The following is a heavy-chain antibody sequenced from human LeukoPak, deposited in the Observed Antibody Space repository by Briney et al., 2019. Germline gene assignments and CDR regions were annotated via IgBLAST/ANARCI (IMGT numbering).Heavy chain of an antibody. D-gene: IGHD1-1*01. CDR3: ARDPTRQRPGAYFDY. V-gene: IGHV4-59*01. Sequence: SETLSLTCTVSGGSISSYYWSWIRQPPGKALEWIGYLYHNGNTDYNPYLTSRVTISVDTSKNQFSLKLKYVTAADTAVYYCARDPTRQRPGAYFDYWGQGILVTVSS. CDR2: LYHNGNT. J-gene: IGHJ4*02. CDR1: GGSISSYY.